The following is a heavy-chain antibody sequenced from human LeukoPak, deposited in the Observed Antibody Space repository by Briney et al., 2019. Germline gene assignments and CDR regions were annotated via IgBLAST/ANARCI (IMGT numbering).Heavy chain of an antibody. D-gene: IGHD4-17*01. V-gene: IGHV4-59*01. J-gene: IGHJ4*02. CDR2: IYYSGST. Sequence: SETLSLTCTVSGGSISSYYWSWIRQPPGKGLEWIGYIYYSGSTNYNPSLKSRVTISADTSKNQFSLRLSSATAADTAVYYCARRGIGYGDYLDYWGQGTLVTVSS. CDR3: ARRGIGYGDYLDY. CDR1: GGSISSYY.